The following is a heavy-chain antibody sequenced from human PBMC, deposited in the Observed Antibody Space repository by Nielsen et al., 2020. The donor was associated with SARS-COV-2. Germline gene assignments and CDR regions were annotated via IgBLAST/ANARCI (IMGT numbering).Heavy chain of an antibody. J-gene: IGHJ6*02. D-gene: IGHD6-19*01. Sequence: GESLKISCAASGFTFSSYGMHWVRQAPGKGLEWVANIKQDGSEKYYVDSVKGRFTISRDNAKNSLYLQMNSLRAEDTAVYYCARDRSGWPYYYYGMDVWGQGTTVTVSS. CDR1: GFTFSSYG. CDR2: IKQDGSEK. CDR3: ARDRSGWPYYYYGMDV. V-gene: IGHV3-7*01.